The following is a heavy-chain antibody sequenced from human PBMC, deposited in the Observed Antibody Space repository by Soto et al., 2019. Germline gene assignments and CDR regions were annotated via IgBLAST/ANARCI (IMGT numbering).Heavy chain of an antibody. CDR3: ARGLGFWSGYGMDV. Sequence: SETLSLTCAVYGGSFSGYYWSWIRQPPGKGLEWIGEINHSGSTNYNPSLKSRVTISVDTSKNQFSLKLSSVTAADTAMYYCARGLGFWSGYGMDVWGQGTTVTVSS. V-gene: IGHV4-34*01. D-gene: IGHD3-3*01. CDR2: INHSGST. J-gene: IGHJ6*02. CDR1: GGSFSGYY.